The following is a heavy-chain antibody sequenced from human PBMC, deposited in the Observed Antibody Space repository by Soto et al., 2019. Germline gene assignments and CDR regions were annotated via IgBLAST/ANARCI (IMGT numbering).Heavy chain of an antibody. V-gene: IGHV3-30*03. Sequence: QVQLVESGGGVVQPGRSLRLSCAASGFTFSSYGMHWVLQAPGKGLEWVAVISYDGSQKYYADSVKGRFTISRDNSKNMLYLQMNSLTVEDTALDCCATSIGDGYNLGAYWGQGTMVTVSS. CDR3: ATSIGDGYNLGAY. J-gene: IGHJ4*02. CDR1: GFTFSSYG. CDR2: ISYDGSQK. D-gene: IGHD5-12*01.